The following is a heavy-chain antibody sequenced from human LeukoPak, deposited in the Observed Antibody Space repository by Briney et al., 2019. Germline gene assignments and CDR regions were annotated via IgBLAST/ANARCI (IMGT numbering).Heavy chain of an antibody. V-gene: IGHV3-66*02. CDR2: IYSGGST. CDR3: TRNAGSFNDFDY. CDR1: RFTVSSNY. Sequence: GGSLRLSCAASRFTVSSNYMSWVRQAPGKGLEWVSVIYSGGSTYYADSVKGRFTISRDNSKNALYLQMNSLGPEDTAVYYCTRNAGSFNDFDYWGQGTLVTVSS. J-gene: IGHJ4*02. D-gene: IGHD6-6*01.